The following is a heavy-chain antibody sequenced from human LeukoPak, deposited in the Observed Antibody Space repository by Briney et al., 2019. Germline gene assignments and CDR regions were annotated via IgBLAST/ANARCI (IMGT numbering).Heavy chain of an antibody. CDR3: ARDGLFWYVY. Sequence: PGGSLTLSCAASGFTFSSYWMTCVRQAPGKGLEWVANIKQDGRDTYYVDPVKGRFTISRDNAKNSLYLQMNSLRAEDTAVYYCARDGLFWYVYWGQGTLVTVSS. D-gene: IGHD2-8*02. CDR2: IKQDGRDT. J-gene: IGHJ4*02. V-gene: IGHV3-7*01. CDR1: GFTFSSYW.